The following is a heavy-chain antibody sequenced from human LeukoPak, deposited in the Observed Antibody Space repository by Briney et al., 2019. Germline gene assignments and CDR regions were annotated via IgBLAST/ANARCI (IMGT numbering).Heavy chain of an antibody. Sequence: ASVKVSCKVSGGTFSSYAISWVRQAPGQGLEWMGRIIPILGIANYAQKFQGRVTITADKSTSTAYMELSSLRSEDTAVYYCARDHNYYDSSGYYWGQGTLVTVSS. J-gene: IGHJ4*02. D-gene: IGHD3-22*01. CDR1: GGTFSSYA. CDR3: ARDHNYYDSSGYY. CDR2: IIPILGIA. V-gene: IGHV1-69*04.